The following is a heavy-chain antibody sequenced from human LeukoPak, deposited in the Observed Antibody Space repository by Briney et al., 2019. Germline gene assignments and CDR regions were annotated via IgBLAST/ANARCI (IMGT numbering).Heavy chain of an antibody. CDR1: GYTFTGYY. Sequence: ASVKVPCKASGYTFTGYYMHWVRQAPGQGLEWMGWINPNSGGTNYAQKFQGRVTMTRDTSISTAYMELSRLRSDDTAVYYCARVQSSSWYSPYYYYGMDVWGQGTTVTVSS. J-gene: IGHJ6*02. D-gene: IGHD6-13*01. CDR2: INPNSGGT. V-gene: IGHV1-2*02. CDR3: ARVQSSSWYSPYYYYGMDV.